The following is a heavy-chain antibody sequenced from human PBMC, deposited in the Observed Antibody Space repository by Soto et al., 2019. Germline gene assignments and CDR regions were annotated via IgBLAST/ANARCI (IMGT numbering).Heavy chain of an antibody. V-gene: IGHV1-69*13. J-gene: IGHJ5*02. CDR3: ARDRAKWLRLRSAGWFDP. CDR1: GGTFSSYA. Sequence: ASVKVSYKASGGTFSSYAISWVRQAPGQGLEWMGGIIPIFGTANYAQKFQGRVTITADESTSTAYMELSSLRSEDTAVYYCARDRAKWLRLRSAGWFDPWGQGTLVTVSS. CDR2: IIPIFGTA. D-gene: IGHD5-12*01.